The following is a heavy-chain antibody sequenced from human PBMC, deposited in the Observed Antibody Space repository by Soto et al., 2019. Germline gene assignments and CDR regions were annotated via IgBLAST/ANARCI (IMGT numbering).Heavy chain of an antibody. Sequence: EVQLLESGGGLVQPGGSLRLSCAASGFTFSSYAMSWIRQAPGKGLEWVSAISGSGGSTYYADSVKGRFTISRENSKNTLYLQRSSLRAEDTAVYYCAADWYFDLWGRGTLVTVSS. CDR3: AADWYFDL. J-gene: IGHJ2*01. V-gene: IGHV3-23*01. CDR1: GFTFSSYA. CDR2: ISGSGGST.